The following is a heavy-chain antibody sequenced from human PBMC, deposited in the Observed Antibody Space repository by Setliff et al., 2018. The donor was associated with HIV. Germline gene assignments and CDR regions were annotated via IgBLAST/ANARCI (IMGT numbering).Heavy chain of an antibody. CDR1: GGSFSDDN. D-gene: IGHD3-16*01. J-gene: IGHJ5*01. CDR2: IDHSGRS. CDR3: AKCSGRFGVVTWFDS. Sequence: SETLSLTCAVYGGSFSDDNWSWSRQPPGRGMEWIGEIDHSGRSNYNPSLKSRILMAIDASKSQIPLNLTSISAADTAVYYCAKCSGRFGVVTWFDSWGHGMLVTVSS. V-gene: IGHV4-34*01.